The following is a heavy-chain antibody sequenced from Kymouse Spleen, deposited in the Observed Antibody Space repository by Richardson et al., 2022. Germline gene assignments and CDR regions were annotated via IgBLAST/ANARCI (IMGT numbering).Heavy chain of an antibody. V-gene: IGHV3-9*01. CDR1: GFTFDDYA. CDR3: AKPYSSGWVEAFDI. CDR2: ISWNSGSI. J-gene: IGHJ3*02. Sequence: EVQLVESGGGLVQPGRSLRLSCAASGFTFDDYAMHWVRQAPGKGLEWVSGISWNSGSIGYADSVKGRFTISRDNAKNSLYLQMNSLRAEDTALYYCAKPYSSGWVEAFDIWGQGTMVTVSS. D-gene: IGHD6-19*01.